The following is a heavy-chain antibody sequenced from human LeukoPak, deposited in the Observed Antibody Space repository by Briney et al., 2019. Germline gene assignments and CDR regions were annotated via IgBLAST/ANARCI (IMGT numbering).Heavy chain of an antibody. V-gene: IGHV1-8*02. Sequence: ASVKVSCKASGYTFTSYYMHWVRQAPGQGLEWMGWMNPNSGNTGYAQKFQGRVTMTRNTSISTAYMELSSLRSEDTAVYYCARGEFDPWGQGTLVTVSS. CDR1: GYTFTSYY. CDR2: MNPNSGNT. J-gene: IGHJ5*02. CDR3: ARGEFDP.